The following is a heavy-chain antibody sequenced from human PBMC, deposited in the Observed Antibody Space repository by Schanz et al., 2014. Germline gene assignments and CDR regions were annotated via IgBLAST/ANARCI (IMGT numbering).Heavy chain of an antibody. CDR2: FHHEDGDT. CDR3: ARDGEAAAGCDY. D-gene: IGHD6-13*01. Sequence: QVQLVQSGAEVKKPGVSVKVSCKASGYTFTTYYIHWVRQAPGQGLEWMGGFHHEDGDTVYAQKFQGRVIMTEDTSTDTAYVELSRLRSEDTAVYYCARDGEAAAGCDYWGQGTLVTVSS. CDR1: GYTFTTYY. J-gene: IGHJ4*02. V-gene: IGHV1-24*01.